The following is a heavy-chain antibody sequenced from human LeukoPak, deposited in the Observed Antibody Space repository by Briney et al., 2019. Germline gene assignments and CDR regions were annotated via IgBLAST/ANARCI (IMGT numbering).Heavy chain of an antibody. D-gene: IGHD6-6*01. Sequence: ASVKVSCKASGYTFTGYYMHWVRQAPGQGLEWMGWINPNSGGTNYAQKFQGRVTMTRDTSISTAYMELSRLRSDDTAVYYCARDESSSSGVYYYYYGMDVWGQGTTVTVSS. CDR1: GYTFTGYY. CDR2: INPNSGGT. V-gene: IGHV1-2*02. CDR3: ARDESSSSGVYYYYYGMDV. J-gene: IGHJ6*02.